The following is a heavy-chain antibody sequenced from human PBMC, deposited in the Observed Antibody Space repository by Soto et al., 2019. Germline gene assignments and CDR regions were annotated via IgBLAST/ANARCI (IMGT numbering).Heavy chain of an antibody. J-gene: IGHJ6*02. CDR3: ARDAGAATYYHHGMDV. V-gene: IGHV1-18*04. CDR2: ISAYNGNT. Sequence: ASVKVSCKASGYTFTSYGISWVRQAPGQGLEWMGWISAYNGNTNYAQKLQGRVTMTTDTSTSTAYMELRSLRSDDTAVYYCARDAGAATYYHHGMDVWGQGTTVTVSS. CDR1: GYTFTSYG.